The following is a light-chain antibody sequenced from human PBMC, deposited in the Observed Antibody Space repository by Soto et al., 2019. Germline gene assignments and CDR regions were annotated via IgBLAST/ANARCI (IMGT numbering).Light chain of an antibody. V-gene: IGKV3-11*01. J-gene: IGKJ2*01. CDR1: QSVSSY. CDR2: DAS. CDR3: QQRSNWPRGNT. Sequence: EIVLTQSPATLSLSPGERATLSCRASQSVSSYLAWYQQKPGQAPRLLIYDASNRATGIPARFSGSGSGTDFTLTISSLEPEDFAVYYCQQRSNWPRGNTCGQGTKVDIK.